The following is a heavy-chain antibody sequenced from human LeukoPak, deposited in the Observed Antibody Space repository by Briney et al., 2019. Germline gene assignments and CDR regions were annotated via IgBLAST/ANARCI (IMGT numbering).Heavy chain of an antibody. CDR2: IIPILGTA. CDR3: ARGFYEPRRYYYYGMDV. Sequence: GSSVKVSCKASGGTFSSYAISWVRQAPGQGLEWMGGIIPILGTANYAQKFQGRVTITADKSTSTAYMELSSLRSEDTAVYYCARGFYEPRRYYYYGMDVWGKGTTVTVSS. V-gene: IGHV1-69*06. CDR1: GGTFSSYA. D-gene: IGHD5/OR15-5a*01. J-gene: IGHJ6*04.